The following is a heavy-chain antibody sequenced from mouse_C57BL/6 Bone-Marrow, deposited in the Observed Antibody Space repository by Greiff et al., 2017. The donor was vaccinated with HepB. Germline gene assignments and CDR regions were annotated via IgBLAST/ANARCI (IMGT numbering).Heavy chain of an antibody. Sequence: DVKLVESGPVLVKPGASVKMSCKASGYTFTDYYMNWVKQSHGKSLEWIGVINPYNGGTSYNQKFKGKATLTVDKSSSTAYMELNSLTSEDSAVYYCARVCCGSSYWYFDVWGTGTTVTVSS. D-gene: IGHD1-1*01. CDR1: GYTFTDYY. CDR3: ARVCCGSSYWYFDV. V-gene: IGHV1-19*01. CDR2: INPYNGGT. J-gene: IGHJ1*03.